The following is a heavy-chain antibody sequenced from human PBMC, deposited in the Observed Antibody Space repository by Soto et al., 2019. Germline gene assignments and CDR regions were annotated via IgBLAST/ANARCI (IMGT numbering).Heavy chain of an antibody. D-gene: IGHD5-12*01. V-gene: IGHV5-51*01. Sequence: PGESLKISCKSSGYRFTNYWIDWVRQMPGKGLEWMGVIYPGDSDTRYSPSFQGHVTISADKSISTAYLQWSSLKASDTAIYYCASTDVVSTIDDGRDAFDIWGQGTMVTVSS. CDR2: IYPGDSDT. J-gene: IGHJ3*02. CDR3: ASTDVVSTIDDGRDAFDI. CDR1: GYRFTNYW.